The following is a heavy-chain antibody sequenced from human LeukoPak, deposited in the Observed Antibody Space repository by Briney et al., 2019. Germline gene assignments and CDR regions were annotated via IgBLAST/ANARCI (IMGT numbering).Heavy chain of an antibody. D-gene: IGHD1-1*01. CDR1: GGSISSYY. J-gene: IGHJ4*02. Sequence: SETLSLTCTVSGGSISSYYWSWIRQPPGEGLEWIGYIYYSGSTNYNPSLKSRVTMSVDTSKNQFSLKLSSVTAADTAVYYCARDRGTWSDDGFDYWGQGTLVTVSS. V-gene: IGHV4-59*12. CDR3: ARDRGTWSDDGFDY. CDR2: IYYSGST.